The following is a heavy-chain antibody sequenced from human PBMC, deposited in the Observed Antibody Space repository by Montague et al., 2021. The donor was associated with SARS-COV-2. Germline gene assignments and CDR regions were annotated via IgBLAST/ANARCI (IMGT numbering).Heavy chain of an antibody. CDR2: PQYKKKWYN. D-gene: IGHD6-19*01. Sequence: CAISGDSVVELRRRSEEHTSELQSPRELVCRPQYKKKWYNDYALSVKSRITINPDTSKNQFSLQLNSVTPEDTAVYYCAREQQWLGAVYYYYGMDVWGQGTTVNVYS. J-gene: IGHJ6*02. CDR3: AREQQWLGAVYYYYGMDV. CDR1: GDSVVELRRR. V-gene: IGHV6-1*01.